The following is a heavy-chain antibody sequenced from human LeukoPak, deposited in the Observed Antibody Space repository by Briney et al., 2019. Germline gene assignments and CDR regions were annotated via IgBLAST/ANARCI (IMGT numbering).Heavy chain of an antibody. CDR1: GYTFTNYY. Sequence: ASVKVSCTASGYTFTNYYMHWVRQAPGQGLEWLGLITPSGGSTWYAQKFQGRVTMTRDMSTSTDYMELSSLRSEDTAVYYCARGGARSHIVVVPFGDYWGQGTLVTASS. J-gene: IGHJ4*02. D-gene: IGHD2-2*01. CDR2: ITPSGGST. V-gene: IGHV1-46*01. CDR3: ARGGARSHIVVVPFGDY.